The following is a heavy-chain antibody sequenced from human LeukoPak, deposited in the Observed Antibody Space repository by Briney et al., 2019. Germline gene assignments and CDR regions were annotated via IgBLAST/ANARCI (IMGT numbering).Heavy chain of an antibody. J-gene: IGHJ5*02. CDR1: GYTFTDYY. D-gene: IGHD3-3*01. V-gene: IGHV1-2*02. CDR2: FNPNSGGS. Sequence: AASVKVSCKASGYTFTDYYMNWVRQAPGQGLEWMGWFNPNSGGSSYAQNFQGRITMTRDTSITTAYMELSRLRSDDTAVYYCARSVSVFGFWSGSENWFDPWGQGTLVTVSS. CDR3: ARSVSVFGFWSGSENWFDP.